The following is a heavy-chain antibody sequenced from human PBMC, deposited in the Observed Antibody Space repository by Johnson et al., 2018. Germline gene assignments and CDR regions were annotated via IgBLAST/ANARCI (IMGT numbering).Heavy chain of an antibody. CDR2: ISGSSLYK. J-gene: IGHJ3*02. CDR1: GFTFRTYT. Sequence: VQLVESGGGLVKXGGSLSLSCAASGFTFRTYTMSWVRQAPGQGLEWVSSISGSSLYKYYADSMKGRFPISRDNAKNLLYLHMSGLRAEDTAVYYCARDSGIIVAPAPDAFDIWGQGTVVTVSS. D-gene: IGHD2-2*01. V-gene: IGHV3-21*06. CDR3: ARDSGIIVAPAPDAFDI.